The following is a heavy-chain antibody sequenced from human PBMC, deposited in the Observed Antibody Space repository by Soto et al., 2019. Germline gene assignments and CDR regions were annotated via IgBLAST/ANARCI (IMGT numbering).Heavy chain of an antibody. CDR2: INHSGST. D-gene: IGHD3-10*01. V-gene: IGHV4-34*01. Sequence: SQTLSLTCAVYGGSFSGYYWSWIRQPPGKGLEWIGEINHSGSTNYNPSLKSRVTIPVDTSKNQSSLKLSSVTAADTAVYYCAIGGSYYGSGSYSYYFDHWGEGTLVTVSS. J-gene: IGHJ4*02. CDR3: AIGGSYYGSGSYSYYFDH. CDR1: GGSFSGYY.